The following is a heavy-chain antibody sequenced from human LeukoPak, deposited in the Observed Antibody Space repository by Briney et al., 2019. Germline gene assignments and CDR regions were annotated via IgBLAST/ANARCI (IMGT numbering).Heavy chain of an antibody. D-gene: IGHD6-25*01. CDR2: INSDGSST. J-gene: IGHJ3*02. CDR3: ARDLYGSSVASRTHAFDI. CDR1: GFTFSSYW. V-gene: IGHV3-74*01. Sequence: PGGSLRLSCAASGFTFSSYWMHWVRQAPGKGLVWVSRINSDGSSTSYADSVKGRFTISRDNAKNTLYLQMNSLRAEDTAVYYCARDLYGSSVASRTHAFDIWGQGTMVTVSS.